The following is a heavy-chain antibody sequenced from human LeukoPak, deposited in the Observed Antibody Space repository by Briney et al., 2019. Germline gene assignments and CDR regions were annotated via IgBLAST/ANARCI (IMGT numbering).Heavy chain of an antibody. J-gene: IGHJ5*02. V-gene: IGHV4-59*08. CDR3: AGNPSGWFDP. D-gene: IGHD6-25*01. CDR1: GGSISSHY. CDR2: IYYGGST. Sequence: SETLSLTCTLSGGSISSHYWSWIRHPPGKGLEWIGDIYYGGSTNYNPSLKCRVTISVDASKNQFSLKLSSVTAADSALDYCAGNPSGWFDPWGQGTLVTVSS.